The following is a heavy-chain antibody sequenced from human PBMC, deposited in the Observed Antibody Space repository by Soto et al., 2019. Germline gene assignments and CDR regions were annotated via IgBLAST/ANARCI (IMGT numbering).Heavy chain of an antibody. Sequence: LSLTCTVSGGSISSYYWSWIRQPPGKGLEWIGYIYHSGSTYYNPSLKSRVTISVDRSKNQFSLKLSSVTAADTAVYYCASYDSSGSHAFDIWGQGTMVTVSS. J-gene: IGHJ3*02. V-gene: IGHV4-59*12. CDR1: GGSISSYY. CDR2: IYHSGST. CDR3: ASYDSSGSHAFDI. D-gene: IGHD3-22*01.